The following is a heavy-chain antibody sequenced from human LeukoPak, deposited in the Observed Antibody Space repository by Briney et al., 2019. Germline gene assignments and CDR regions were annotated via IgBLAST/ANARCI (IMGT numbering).Heavy chain of an antibody. CDR1: GFTFSDYS. D-gene: IGHD5-24*01. CDR2: IGIDSGNT. J-gene: IGHJ4*02. V-gene: IGHV3-48*01. Sequence: HAGGSLRLSCAASGFTFSDYSMNWVRQAPGKGLEWISYIGIDSGNTNYADSVKGRFTISGHKAKNSLYLQMNSLRVEDTAVYYCARDYKYAFDNWGQGTLVTVPS. CDR3: ARDYKYAFDN.